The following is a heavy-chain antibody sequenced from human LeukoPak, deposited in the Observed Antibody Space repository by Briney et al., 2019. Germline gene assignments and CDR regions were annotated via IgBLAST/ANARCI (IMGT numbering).Heavy chain of an antibody. CDR1: GFTFSSYA. CDR3: AKGGFGRPFDY. CDR2: ISGSGGST. J-gene: IGHJ4*02. V-gene: IGHV3-23*01. Sequence: PGRSLRLSCAASGFTFSSYAMSWVRQAPGKGLERVSVISGSGGSTYYVDSVKGRFTISRDNSKNTLFLQMDSLRAEDTAVYYCAKGGFGRPFDYWGQGTLVTVSS. D-gene: IGHD3-10*01.